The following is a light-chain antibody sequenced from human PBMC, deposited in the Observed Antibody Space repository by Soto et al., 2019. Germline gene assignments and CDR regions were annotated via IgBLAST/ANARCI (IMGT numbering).Light chain of an antibody. CDR3: QHYNSYSEA. CDR1: QTIRSH. J-gene: IGKJ1*01. Sequence: QMTQFPLPLSASVGRRITITCRASQTIRSHLNWYQQKQGEAPKTMIYKASTLKSGVPSRFSGSVYGTEFNLTISSLQPDDFATYDCQHYNSYSEAFGQGTKVDIK. V-gene: IGKV1-5*03. CDR2: KAS.